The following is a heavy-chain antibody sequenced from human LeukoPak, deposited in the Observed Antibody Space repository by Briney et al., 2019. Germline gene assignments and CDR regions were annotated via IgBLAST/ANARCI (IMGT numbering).Heavy chain of an antibody. J-gene: IGHJ6*02. D-gene: IGHD2-15*01. CDR3: ARDGGYYRSGGSCYSGMDV. V-gene: IGHV4-31*03. Sequence: PSETLSLTCTVSGGSISSGGYYWSWIRQHPGKGLEWIGYIYYSGSTYYNPSLKSRVTISVDTSKNQFSLKLSSVTAADTAVYYCARDGGYYRSGGSCYSGMDVWGQGTTVTVSS. CDR2: IYYSGST. CDR1: GGSISSGGYY.